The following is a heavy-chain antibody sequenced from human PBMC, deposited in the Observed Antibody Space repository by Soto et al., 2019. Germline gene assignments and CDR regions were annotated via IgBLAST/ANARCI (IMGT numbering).Heavy chain of an antibody. CDR1: GFTFSSYW. CDR3: ARDHGYSSTSHYNFCGMDV. J-gene: IGHJ6*02. Sequence: PGGSLRLSCAASGFTFSSYWMNWVRQAPGKGLEWVANIKQGGSEKYYVDSVKGRFTISRDNAKNSLFLQMNSLRAEDTAVYYCARDHGYSSTSHYNFCGMDVWGQGTTVTVSS. CDR2: IKQGGSEK. D-gene: IGHD6-13*01. V-gene: IGHV3-7*03.